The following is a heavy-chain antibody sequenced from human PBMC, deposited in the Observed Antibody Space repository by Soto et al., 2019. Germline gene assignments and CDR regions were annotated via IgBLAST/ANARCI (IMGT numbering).Heavy chain of an antibody. CDR3: ATVAGNEYYGMDV. V-gene: IGHV1-24*01. J-gene: IGHJ6*02. Sequence: AAVKVSCKVCGYTLTELCMHWVRQAPGTGLEWRGGFGPEDGERMYAQKFHGRVTMTEDRSTDTAYMELSILRSDDTAVYYCATVAGNEYYGMDVWGQGTTVTVSS. CDR2: FGPEDGER. D-gene: IGHD6-19*01. CDR1: GYTLTELC.